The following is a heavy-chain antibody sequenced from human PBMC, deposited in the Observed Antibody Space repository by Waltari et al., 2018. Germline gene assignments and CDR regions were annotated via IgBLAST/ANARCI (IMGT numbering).Heavy chain of an antibody. V-gene: IGHV3-30*02. CDR1: GFTFSSYG. CDR3: AKTGSSGWYDYFDY. CDR2: IRYDGSNK. Sequence: QVQLVESGGGVVQPGGSMRLSCAASGFTFSSYGMHWVPQAPGKGLEWVAFIRYDGSNKYYADSVKGRFTISRDNSKNTLYLKMNSLRAEDTAVDYCAKTGSSGWYDYFDYWGQGTLVTVSS. D-gene: IGHD6-19*01. J-gene: IGHJ4*02.